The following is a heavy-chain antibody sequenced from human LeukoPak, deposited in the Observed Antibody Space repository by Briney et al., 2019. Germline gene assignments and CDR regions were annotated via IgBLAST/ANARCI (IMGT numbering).Heavy chain of an antibody. V-gene: IGHV5-51*01. D-gene: IGHD3-10*01. Sequence: GESLKISCKGSGYSFTSYWIGWVRQMPGKGLEWMGIIYPGDSDTRYSPSFQGQVTISADKSISTAYLQWSSLKASDTAMYYCARIYYGSGSYYPEDPWGQGTLVTVSS. CDR2: IYPGDSDT. J-gene: IGHJ5*02. CDR3: ARIYYGSGSYYPEDP. CDR1: GYSFTSYW.